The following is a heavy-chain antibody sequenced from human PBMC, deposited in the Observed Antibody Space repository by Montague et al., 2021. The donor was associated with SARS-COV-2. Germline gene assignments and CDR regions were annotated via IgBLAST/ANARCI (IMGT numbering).Heavy chain of an antibody. CDR2: INHSGGT. V-gene: IGHV4-34*01. J-gene: IGHJ6*02. Sequence: SETLSLTCAVYGGSSSGYYWSWTRQPPGKGLEWIGEINHSGGTNYNPSLKSRVTISVDTSKNQFSLKLSSVTAADTAVYYCARVRYYGSGTSLGMDVWGQGTTITVSS. CDR1: GGSSSGYY. D-gene: IGHD3-10*01. CDR3: ARVRYYGSGTSLGMDV.